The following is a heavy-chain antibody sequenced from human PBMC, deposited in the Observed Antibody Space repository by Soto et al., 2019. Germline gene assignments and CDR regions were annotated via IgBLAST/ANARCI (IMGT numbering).Heavy chain of an antibody. CDR1: GGSFGGYY. D-gene: IGHD3-9*01. CDR3: ARVTPLDILTGFDPNWFDL. Sequence: SETLSLTCAVYGGSFGGYYWSWIRQPPGKGLEWIGEINHSGGTNYNPSLKSRVTISVDTSKNQFSLKLSSVTAADTAVYYCARVTPLDILTGFDPNWFDLWGQGTLVTVSS. J-gene: IGHJ5*02. V-gene: IGHV4-34*01. CDR2: INHSGGT.